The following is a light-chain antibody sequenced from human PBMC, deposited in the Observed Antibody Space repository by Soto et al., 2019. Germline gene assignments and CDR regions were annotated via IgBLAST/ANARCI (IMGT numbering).Light chain of an antibody. CDR3: SSCTSSTTHVT. V-gene: IGLV2-14*03. J-gene: IGLJ2*01. Sequence: QSVLTQPAPVSGSPGQSITISCTGTSNDIGTYNYVSWYQQHPGKAPKLMIYDVTARPSGVSNRFSGSKSGNTASLTISGLQPDDEADYYCSSCTSSTTHVTFGGGTKVTVL. CDR2: DVT. CDR1: SNDIGTYNY.